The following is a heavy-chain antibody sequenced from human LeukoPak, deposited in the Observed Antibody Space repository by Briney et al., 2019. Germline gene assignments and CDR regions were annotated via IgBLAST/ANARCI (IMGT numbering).Heavy chain of an antibody. CDR3: ARGLLAAAGLYYYYYYMDV. CDR2: MNPNSGNT. V-gene: IGHV1-8*01. D-gene: IGHD6-13*01. J-gene: IGHJ6*03. CDR1: GYTFTSYD. Sequence: ASVKVSCKASGYTFTSYDINWVRQATGQGLEWMGWMNPNSGNTGYAQKFQGGVTMTRNTSISTAYMELSSLRSEDTAVYYCARGLLAAAGLYYYYYYMDVWGKGTTVTVSS.